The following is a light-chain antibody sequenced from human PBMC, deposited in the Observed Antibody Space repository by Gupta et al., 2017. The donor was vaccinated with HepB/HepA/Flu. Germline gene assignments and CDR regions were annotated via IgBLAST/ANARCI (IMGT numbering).Light chain of an antibody. CDR3: TQGTHGHPVGN. J-gene: IGKJ2*02. Sequence: VITQSRLSLPVTLGQPASISCRSSQSLVYSDENTYLNRFQTRSGQSPRRLIYKVSNRDSAVGDRFRGRGAGTDFSLKMSRGVAVDVRVNHCTQGTHGHPVGNYGQSTKLQ. V-gene: IGKV2-30*01. CDR1: QSLVYSDENTY. CDR2: KVS.